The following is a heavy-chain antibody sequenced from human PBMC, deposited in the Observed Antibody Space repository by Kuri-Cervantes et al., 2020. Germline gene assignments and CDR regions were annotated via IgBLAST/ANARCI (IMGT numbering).Heavy chain of an antibody. CDR1: AFTFSKYA. D-gene: IGHD2-2*01. V-gene: IGHV3-30*07. Sequence: GGSLRLSCAASAFTFSKYAMHWVRQTPGKGLEWVAVISYDGSNKYYADSLKGRFTISRDNAKNSLYLQMNSLRAEDTAIYYCARGERYCTSPSCHRSLDVWGKGTTVTVSS. CDR2: ISYDGSNK. CDR3: ARGERYCTSPSCHRSLDV. J-gene: IGHJ6*04.